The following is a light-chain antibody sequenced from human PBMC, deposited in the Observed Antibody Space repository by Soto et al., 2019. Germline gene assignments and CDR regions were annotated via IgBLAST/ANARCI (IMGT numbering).Light chain of an antibody. V-gene: IGKV3-20*01. J-gene: IGKJ1*01. CDR2: GAS. CDR1: QSVSSS. Sequence: EIVLTQSPGTLSLSPGERATLCCRASQSVSSSLAWYQQRPGQAPRLLICGASSRATAIPDRFSGSGSETDFTLTISRLEPEDFAVYFCQQYVHAPWTFGQGTKVDIK. CDR3: QQYVHAPWT.